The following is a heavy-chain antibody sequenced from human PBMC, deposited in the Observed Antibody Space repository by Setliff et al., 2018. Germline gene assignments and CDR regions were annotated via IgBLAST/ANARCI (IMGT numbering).Heavy chain of an antibody. J-gene: IGHJ4*02. Sequence: SETLSLTCTVSGGSVNSGYDNWNWLRQPAGTGLEWIGHINRRGSTNFSPSLKSRVTMSVDTSKNQFSLNLTSVTAADTAVYYCARASVVHAIAVGYWGQGTLVTVSS. V-gene: IGHV4-61*09. CDR3: ARASVVHAIAVGY. CDR1: GGSVNSGYDN. CDR2: INRRGST. D-gene: IGHD2-15*01.